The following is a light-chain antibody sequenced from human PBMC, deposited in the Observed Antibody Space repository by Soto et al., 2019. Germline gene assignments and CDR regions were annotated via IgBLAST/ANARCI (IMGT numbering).Light chain of an antibody. CDR1: SSNIGAGYD. J-gene: IGLJ2*01. Sequence: QSVLTQPPSVSGAPGQRVTISCTGSSSNIGAGYDVHWYQQLPGTAPKLLIYGNSNRPSGVPDRFSGSKSGTSASLAITGLKAEDEADYYCKSYDSSLSGVVFGGGTKRTVL. CDR2: GNS. CDR3: KSYDSSLSGVV. V-gene: IGLV1-40*01.